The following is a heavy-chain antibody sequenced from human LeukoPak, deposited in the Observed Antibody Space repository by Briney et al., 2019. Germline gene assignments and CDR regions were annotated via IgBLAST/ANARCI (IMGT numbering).Heavy chain of an antibody. CDR3: ARRMGSSWYPNWFDP. J-gene: IGHJ5*02. CDR1: GGTFSSYA. Sequence: SVKVSCKASGGTFSSYAISWVRQAPGQGLEWMGGIIPIFGTANYAQKFQGRVTITTGESTSTAYMELSSLRSEDTAVYYCARRMGSSWYPNWFDPWGQGTLVTVSS. V-gene: IGHV1-69*05. CDR2: IIPIFGTA. D-gene: IGHD6-13*01.